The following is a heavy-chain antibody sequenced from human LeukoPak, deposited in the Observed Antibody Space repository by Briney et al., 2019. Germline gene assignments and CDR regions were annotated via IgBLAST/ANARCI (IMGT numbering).Heavy chain of an antibody. D-gene: IGHD3-22*01. CDR1: GGSISSYY. CDR3: ASSSDSSGYQWGSIDY. CDR2: IYYSGST. V-gene: IGHV4-59*01. Sequence: PSETPSLTCTVSGGSISSYYWSWIRQPPGKGLEWIGYIYYSGSTNYNPSLKSRVTISVDTSKNQFSLKLSSVTAADTAVYYCASSSDSSGYQWGSIDYWGQGTLVTVSS. J-gene: IGHJ4*02.